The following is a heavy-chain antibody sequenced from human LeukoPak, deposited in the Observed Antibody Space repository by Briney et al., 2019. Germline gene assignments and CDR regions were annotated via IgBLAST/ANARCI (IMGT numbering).Heavy chain of an antibody. D-gene: IGHD6-19*01. CDR2: ISWDGGST. CDR3: AKDSAAVARQFDY. Sequence: GGPLRLSCAASGFTFDDYAMHWVRQAPGKGLEWVSLISWDGGSTYYADSVKGRFTISRDNSKNSLYLQMNSLRAEDTALYYCAKDSAAVARQFDYWGQGTLVTVSS. CDR1: GFTFDDYA. V-gene: IGHV3-43D*03. J-gene: IGHJ4*02.